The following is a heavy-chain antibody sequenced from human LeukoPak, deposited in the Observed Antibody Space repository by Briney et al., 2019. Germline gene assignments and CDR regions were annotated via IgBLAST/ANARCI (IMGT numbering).Heavy chain of an antibody. CDR2: TYYRSKWYN. D-gene: IGHD3-9*01. J-gene: IGHJ4*02. Sequence: SQTLSLTCAISGDSASSNNGAWNWIRQSPSRGLEWLGRTYYRSKWYNDYAESLISRITISPVTSKNQFSLQLYSVTPEDTAVYYCARDVGTTGWHTFDYWGQGTLVTVSS. V-gene: IGHV6-1*01. CDR3: ARDVGTTGWHTFDY. CDR1: GDSASSNNGA.